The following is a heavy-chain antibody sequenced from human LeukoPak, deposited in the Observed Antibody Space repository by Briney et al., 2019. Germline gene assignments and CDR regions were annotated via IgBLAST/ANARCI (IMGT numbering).Heavy chain of an antibody. D-gene: IGHD3-16*01. J-gene: IGHJ4*02. Sequence: PSETLSLTCAVYGGSFSGYYWSWIRQPPGKGLEWIGSMSYSGRTYYNPSLKTRVTVSLDTSKNQFSLRLTSVTAADTAVYYCARLRRGDPIENWGQGTPVTVSS. CDR3: ARLRRGDPIEN. V-gene: IGHV4-34*01. CDR1: GGSFSGYY. CDR2: MSYSGRT.